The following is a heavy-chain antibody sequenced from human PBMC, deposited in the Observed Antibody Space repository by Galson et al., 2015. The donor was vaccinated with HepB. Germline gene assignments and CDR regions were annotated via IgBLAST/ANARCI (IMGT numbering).Heavy chain of an antibody. CDR3: AKDYRSSWNENFDY. Sequence: SLRLSCAASGFTFSSYGMHWVRQAPGKGLEWVALIRYDGSNKYYVDSVKDRFTISRDNSKNTLYLQMNSLRPEDTAVYYCAKDYRSSWNENFDYWGQGTLVTVSS. CDR2: IRYDGSNK. V-gene: IGHV3-30*02. D-gene: IGHD6-13*01. CDR1: GFTFSSYG. J-gene: IGHJ4*02.